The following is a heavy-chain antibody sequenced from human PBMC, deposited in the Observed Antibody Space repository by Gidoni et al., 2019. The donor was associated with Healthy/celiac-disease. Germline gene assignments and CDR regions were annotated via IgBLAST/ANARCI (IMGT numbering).Heavy chain of an antibody. CDR1: GFPVSSNY. V-gene: IGHV3-53*01. D-gene: IGHD4-17*01. Sequence: EVQLVESGGGLIQPGGSLRLSCAASGFPVSSNYMSWVRQAPGKGLEWVSVIYSGGSTYYADSVKGRFTISRDNSKNTLYLQMNSLRAEDTAVYYCAREVRYGDYLFDYWGQGTLVTVSS. CDR3: AREVRYGDYLFDY. CDR2: IYSGGST. J-gene: IGHJ4*02.